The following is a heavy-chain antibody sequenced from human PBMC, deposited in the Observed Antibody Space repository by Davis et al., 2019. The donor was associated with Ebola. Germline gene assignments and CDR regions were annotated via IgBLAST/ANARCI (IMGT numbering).Heavy chain of an antibody. J-gene: IGHJ4*02. CDR3: TNLNDY. V-gene: IGHV3-49*03. CDR1: GGSFSGYY. CDR2: IRSNAYGGTT. Sequence: LSLTCAVYGGSFSGYYWSWIRQPPGKGLEWVGFIRSNAYGGTTEYAASVKGRFTISRDDSKSIAYLQMNSLKTEDTAVYYCTNLNDYWGQGALVTVSS.